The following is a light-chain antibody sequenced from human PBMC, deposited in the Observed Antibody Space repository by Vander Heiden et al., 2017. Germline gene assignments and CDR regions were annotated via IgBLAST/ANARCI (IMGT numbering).Light chain of an antibody. CDR1: QSLRRNF. CDR2: GAS. CDR3: QQYYASPDT. J-gene: IGKJ3*01. Sequence: TLSCRASQSLRRNFLAWYQQKPGQAPRLLIYGASSRATGIPDRFSGSGSGTDFTLTISRLEPEDFAVYYCQQYYASPDTFGHGTKVDI. V-gene: IGKV3-20*01.